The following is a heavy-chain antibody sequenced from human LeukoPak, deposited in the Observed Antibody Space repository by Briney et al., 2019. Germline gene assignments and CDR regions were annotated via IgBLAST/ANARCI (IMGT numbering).Heavy chain of an antibody. D-gene: IGHD3-22*01. CDR2: IYYSGST. CDR1: GYSVSSAHY. Sequence: SETLSLTCAVSGYSVSSAHYWTWIRQPPGKGLEWIGYIYYSGSTYYNPSLKSRVTISVDTSKNQFSLKLSSVTAADTAVYYCARTYDSSGTPLDYWGQGTLVTVSS. CDR3: ARTYDSSGTPLDY. V-gene: IGHV4-30-4*08. J-gene: IGHJ4*02.